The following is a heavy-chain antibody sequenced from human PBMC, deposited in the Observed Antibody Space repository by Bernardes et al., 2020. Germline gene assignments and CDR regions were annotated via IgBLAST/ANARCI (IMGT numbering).Heavy chain of an antibody. CDR1: GYDFTNYG. J-gene: IGHJ5*02. V-gene: IGHV1-18*01. D-gene: IGHD2-21*01. CDR2: INTYGGNT. Sequence: ASVKVSCKASGYDFTNYGINWVRQAPGQGLVWMGWINTYGGNTNYAQKFQGRVTMTTDTSTSTAYMELKSLRSDDSAMYYCAREFCVGNICHSPWFDPWGQGTLVTVSS. CDR3: AREFCVGNICHSPWFDP.